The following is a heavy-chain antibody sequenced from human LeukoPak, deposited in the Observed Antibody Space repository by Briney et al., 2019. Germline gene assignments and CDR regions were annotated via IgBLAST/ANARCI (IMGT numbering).Heavy chain of an antibody. V-gene: IGHV4-34*01. CDR3: VTYYFDSSGPKKNY. Sequence: PSETLSLTCAVYGVSFSGYYWSWIRQPPGKGLEWIGEINHSGSTNYNPSLKSRVTISVDTSKKQFSLKLSSVTAADTAVYYCVTYYFDSSGPKKNYWGQGTLVTVSS. J-gene: IGHJ4*02. CDR1: GVSFSGYY. CDR2: INHSGST. D-gene: IGHD3-22*01.